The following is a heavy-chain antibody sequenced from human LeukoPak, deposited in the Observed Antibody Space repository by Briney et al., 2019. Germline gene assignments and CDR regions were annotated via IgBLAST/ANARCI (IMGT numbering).Heavy chain of an antibody. D-gene: IGHD5-18*01. CDR2: INHSGST. Sequence: SETLSLTCAVHGGPFSGYYWSWIRQPPGKGLEWIGEINHSGSTNYNPSLKSRVTISVDTSKNQFSLKVSSVTAADTAVYYCAGYGYIWNAIGYWGQGTLVTVSA. CDR3: AGYGYIWNAIGY. CDR1: GGPFSGYY. V-gene: IGHV4-34*01. J-gene: IGHJ4*02.